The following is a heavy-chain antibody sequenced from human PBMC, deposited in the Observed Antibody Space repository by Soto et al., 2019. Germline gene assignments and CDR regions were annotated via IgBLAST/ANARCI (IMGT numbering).Heavy chain of an antibody. CDR3: ARSPFIYYDSSGYGPGPFDI. CDR1: GFTVSSNY. CDR2: IYSGGST. D-gene: IGHD3-22*01. V-gene: IGHV3-53*01. Sequence: QPGGSLRLSCAASGFTVSSNYMSWVRQAPGKGLEWVSVIYSGGSTYYADSVKGRFTISRDNSKNTLYLQMNSLRAEDTAVYYCARSPFIYYDSSGYGPGPFDIWGQGTMVTVSS. J-gene: IGHJ3*02.